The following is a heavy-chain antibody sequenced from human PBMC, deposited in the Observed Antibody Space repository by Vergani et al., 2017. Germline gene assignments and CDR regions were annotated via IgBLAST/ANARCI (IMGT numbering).Heavy chain of an antibody. V-gene: IGHV3-30-3*01. CDR2: ISYDGSNK. Sequence: QVQLVESGGGVVQPGRSLRLSCAASGFTFSSYAMHWVRQAPGKGLEWVAVISYDGSNKYYADSVKGRFTISRDNSKNTLYLQMNSLRAEDTAVYYCCDSSGYYDYDAFDIWGQGTMVTVSS. J-gene: IGHJ3*02. CDR3: CDSSGYYDYDAFDI. CDR1: GFTFSSYA. D-gene: IGHD3-22*01.